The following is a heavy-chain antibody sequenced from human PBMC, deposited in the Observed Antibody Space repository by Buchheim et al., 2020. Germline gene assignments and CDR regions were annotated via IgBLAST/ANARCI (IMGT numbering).Heavy chain of an antibody. V-gene: IGHV1-8*01. CDR3: ARGRPTIFGVVINDYYYYYGMDV. CDR1: GYTFTSYD. CDR2: MNPNSGNT. Sequence: QVQLVQSGAEVKKPGASVKVSCKASGYTFTSYDINWVRQATGQGLEWMGWMNPNSGNTGYAQKFQVRVTMTRNTSISTAYMELSSLRSEDTAVYYCARGRPTIFGVVINDYYYYYGMDVWGQGTT. J-gene: IGHJ6*02. D-gene: IGHD3-3*01.